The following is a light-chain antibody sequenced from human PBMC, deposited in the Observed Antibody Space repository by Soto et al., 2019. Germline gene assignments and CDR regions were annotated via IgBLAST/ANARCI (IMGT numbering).Light chain of an antibody. CDR3: CSYAGSFYV. CDR1: SSDVGGYNY. Sequence: SVLTQPRSVSGSPGQSVTISCTGTSSDVGGYNYVSWYQQHPGKAPKLMIYDVSERPSGVPDRFSGSKSGNTASLTISGLQAEDEADYYCCSYAGSFYVFGTGTKVTV. V-gene: IGLV2-11*01. J-gene: IGLJ1*01. CDR2: DVS.